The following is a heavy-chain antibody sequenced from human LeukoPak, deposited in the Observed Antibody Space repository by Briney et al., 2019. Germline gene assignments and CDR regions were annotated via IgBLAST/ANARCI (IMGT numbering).Heavy chain of an antibody. Sequence: ASVNVSCTASGYTFTSYGISWVRQAPGQGLEWMGWISAYNGNTNYAQKLQGRVTMTTDTSTSTAYMELRSLRSDDTAVYYCARTTVTTGNWFDPWGQGTLVTVSS. D-gene: IGHD4-17*01. J-gene: IGHJ5*02. CDR2: ISAYNGNT. V-gene: IGHV1-18*01. CDR1: GYTFTSYG. CDR3: ARTTVTTGNWFDP.